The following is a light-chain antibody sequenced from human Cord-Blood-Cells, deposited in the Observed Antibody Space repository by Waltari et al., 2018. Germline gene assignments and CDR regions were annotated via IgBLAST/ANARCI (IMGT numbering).Light chain of an antibody. V-gene: IGLV2-23*02. Sequence: QSALTQPASVSGSPGQSITIPCNGTSSDVCSSNLVSWYQQQPGKAPKLMIYEVSKQPSGVSNRVSGSKYGNTASLTIAALQAEDEADYYCCSYAGSSTLYVFGTGTKVTVL. CDR1: SSDVCSSNL. CDR3: CSYAGSSTLYV. J-gene: IGLJ1*01. CDR2: EVS.